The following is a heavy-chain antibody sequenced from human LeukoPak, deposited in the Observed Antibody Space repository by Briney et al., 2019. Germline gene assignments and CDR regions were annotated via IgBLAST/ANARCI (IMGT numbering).Heavy chain of an antibody. D-gene: IGHD3-10*01. V-gene: IGHV3-21*01. CDR1: GFTFSSYS. CDR3: AAAIWFGELTDFDY. CDR2: ISSSSSYI. Sequence: GGSLRLSCAASGFTFSSYSMNWVHQAPGKGLEWVSSISSSSSYIYYADSVKGRFTISRDNAKNSLYLQMNSLRAEDTAVYYCAAAIWFGELTDFDYWGQGTLVTVSS. J-gene: IGHJ4*02.